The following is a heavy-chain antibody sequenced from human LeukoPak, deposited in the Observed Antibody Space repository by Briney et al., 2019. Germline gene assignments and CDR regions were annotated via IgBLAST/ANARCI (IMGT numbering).Heavy chain of an antibody. CDR2: INPNSGGT. Sequence: GASVKVSCKASGYTFTGYYMHWVRQAPGQGLEWMGRINPNSGGTNYAQKFQGRVTMTRDTSISTAYMELSRLRSDDTAVYYCARDLEYSSSDYYYYGMDVWGQGTTVTVSS. CDR1: GYTFTGYY. V-gene: IGHV1-2*06. J-gene: IGHJ6*02. D-gene: IGHD6-6*01. CDR3: ARDLEYSSSDYYYYGMDV.